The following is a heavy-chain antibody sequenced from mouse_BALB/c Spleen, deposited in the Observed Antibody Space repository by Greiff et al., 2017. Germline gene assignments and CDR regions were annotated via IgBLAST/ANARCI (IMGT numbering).Heavy chain of an antibody. CDR1: GYTFTSYT. D-gene: IGHD2-4*01. CDR2: INPSSGYT. Sequence: QVQLKQSAAELARPGASVKMSCKASGYTFTSYTMHWVKQRPGQGLEWIGYINPSSGYTEYNQKFKDKTTLTADKSSSTDYMQLSSLTSEDSAVYYCARGGVTMITTHAMDYWGQGTSVTVSS. J-gene: IGHJ4*01. CDR3: ARGGVTMITTHAMDY. V-gene: IGHV1-4*02.